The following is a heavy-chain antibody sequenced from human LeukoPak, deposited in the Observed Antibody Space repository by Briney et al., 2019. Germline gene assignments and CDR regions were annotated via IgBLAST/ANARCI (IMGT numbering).Heavy chain of an antibody. Sequence: GGSLRLSCAASGFTFSSYNMNWVRQAPGKGLEWVSSISTTSSYIYYEDSVKGRFTISRDNAKNSLYLQMNSLRAEDTAVYYCARLRGDYGDDYWGQGTLVTVSS. CDR2: ISTTSSYI. D-gene: IGHD4-17*01. V-gene: IGHV3-21*01. CDR1: GFTFSSYN. CDR3: ARLRGDYGDDY. J-gene: IGHJ4*02.